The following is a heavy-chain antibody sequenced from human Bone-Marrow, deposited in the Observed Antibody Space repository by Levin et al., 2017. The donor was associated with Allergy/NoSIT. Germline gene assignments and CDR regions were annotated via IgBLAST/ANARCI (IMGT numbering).Heavy chain of an antibody. D-gene: IGHD2-15*01. Sequence: AGGSLRLSCVASGFSFSDYYMTWIRQTPGKGLEWVSYISSSGATIYYGDSVRGRFIIFRDNAQNLVYLLMSNLRVDHTAIYYCVRGGASFSYLDTWGQGTLVTVSS. CDR3: VRGGASFSYLDT. V-gene: IGHV3-11*01. CDR1: GFSFSDYY. J-gene: IGHJ5*02. CDR2: ISSSGATI.